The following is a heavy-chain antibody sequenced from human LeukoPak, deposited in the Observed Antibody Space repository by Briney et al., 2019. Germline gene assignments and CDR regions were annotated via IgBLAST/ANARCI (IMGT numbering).Heavy chain of an antibody. Sequence: ASVKVSGKASGYTFTSYGISWVRQAPGQGPEWMGWISAYNGNTNYAQKLQGRVTMTTGTSTSTAYMELRSLRSDDTAVYYCATDPYSSGWYVIGYWGQGTLVTVSS. CDR3: ATDPYSSGWYVIGY. J-gene: IGHJ4*02. V-gene: IGHV1-18*01. CDR1: GYTFTSYG. D-gene: IGHD6-19*01. CDR2: ISAYNGNT.